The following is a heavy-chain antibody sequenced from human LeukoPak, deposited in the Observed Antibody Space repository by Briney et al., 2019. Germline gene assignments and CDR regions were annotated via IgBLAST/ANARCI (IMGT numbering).Heavy chain of an antibody. D-gene: IGHD6-19*01. J-gene: IGHJ5*02. V-gene: IGHV4-59*01. Sequence: SETLSLTCTVSGGSISSYYWSWIRQPPGKGPEWIGYIYHSGSTNYNPSLKSRVTISVDTSKNQFSLKLSSVTAADTAVYYCARSAGAGKPHNWFDPWGQGTLVTVSS. CDR3: ARSAGAGKPHNWFDP. CDR1: GGSISSYY. CDR2: IYHSGST.